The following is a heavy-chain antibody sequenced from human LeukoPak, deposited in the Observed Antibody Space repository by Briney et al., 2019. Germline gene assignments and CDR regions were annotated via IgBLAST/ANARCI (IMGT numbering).Heavy chain of an antibody. CDR1: GGSISNYY. CDR2: IYYSGST. V-gene: IGHV4-59*13. D-gene: IGHD3-3*02. Sequence: PSETLSLTCTVSGGSISNYYWSWIRQPPGKGLEWIGYIYYSGSTNYNPSLRSRVTISVDTSKNQFSLKLSSVTAADTAVYYCARDRILYYWGQGTLVTVSS. CDR3: ARDRILYY. J-gene: IGHJ4*02.